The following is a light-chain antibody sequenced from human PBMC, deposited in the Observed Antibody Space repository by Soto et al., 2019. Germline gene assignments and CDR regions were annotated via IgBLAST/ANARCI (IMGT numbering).Light chain of an antibody. CDR2: DTS. CDR1: QSIRNN. J-gene: IGKJ1*01. CDR3: QQYGSSRWT. Sequence: ETLVTQSASTLSVSPGERVTLSCRASQSIRNNLVWYQQKPGQAPRLLIYDTSTRATGVPARFSGSGYGTEFTLTISRLEPEDFAVYYCQQYGSSRWTFGQGTKVDIK. V-gene: IGKV3-15*01.